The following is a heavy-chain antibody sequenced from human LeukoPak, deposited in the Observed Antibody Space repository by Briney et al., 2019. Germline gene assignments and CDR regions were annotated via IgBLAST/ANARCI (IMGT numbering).Heavy chain of an antibody. V-gene: IGHV1-69*13. Sequence: SVKVSCKASGYTFTSYDINWVRQATGQGLEWMGGIIPIFGTANYAQKFQGRVTITADESTSTAYMELSSLRSEDTAVYYCARAHIVVVPAVSQGAFDIWGQGTMVTVSS. CDR3: ARAHIVVVPAVSQGAFDI. J-gene: IGHJ3*02. D-gene: IGHD2-2*01. CDR1: GYTFTSYD. CDR2: IIPIFGTA.